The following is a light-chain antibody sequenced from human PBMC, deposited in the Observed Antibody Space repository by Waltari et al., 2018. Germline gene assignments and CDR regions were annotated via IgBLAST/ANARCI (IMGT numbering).Light chain of an antibody. V-gene: IGLV2-8*01. Sequence: QSALTQPPSASGSPGQSVTISCTGTSSDVGGYNYVSWYQQHPGKAPKRVIYEVSKRPSGVPVRFSGSQSGNTASLTVSGLRAEDEADYYCSSYAGNNNVVFGGGTKLTVL. J-gene: IGLJ2*01. CDR2: EVS. CDR3: SSYAGNNNVV. CDR1: SSDVGGYNY.